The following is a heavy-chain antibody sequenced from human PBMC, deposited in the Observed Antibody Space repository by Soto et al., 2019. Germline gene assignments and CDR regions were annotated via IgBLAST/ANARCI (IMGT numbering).Heavy chain of an antibody. CDR1: GYTFTSYG. CDR3: ARDRGSGSYYPTSYNWFDP. CDR2: ISAYNGNT. Sequence: QVQLVQSGAEVKKPGASVKVSCKASGYTFTSYGISWVRQAPGQGLEWMGWISAYNGNTNYAQKLQGRVTMTTDTSTSTAYMELRSLRSDDTAVYYCARDRGSGSYYPTSYNWFDPWGQGTLVTVSS. V-gene: IGHV1-18*01. J-gene: IGHJ5*02. D-gene: IGHD3-10*01.